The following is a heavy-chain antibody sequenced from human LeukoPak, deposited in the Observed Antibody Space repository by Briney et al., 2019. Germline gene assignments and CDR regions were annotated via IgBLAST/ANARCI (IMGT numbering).Heavy chain of an antibody. V-gene: IGHV3-30*18. D-gene: IGHD3-22*01. CDR2: ISYDGSNK. CDR3: AKDTYYYDSSGLYYFDY. CDR1: GFTFSSYG. J-gene: IGHJ4*02. Sequence: QPGGSLRLSCAASGFTFSSYGMHWVRQAPGKGLEWVAVISYDGSNKYYADSVKGRFTISRDNSKNTLYLQMNSLRAEDTAVYYCAKDTYYYDSSGLYYFDYWGQGTLVTVSS.